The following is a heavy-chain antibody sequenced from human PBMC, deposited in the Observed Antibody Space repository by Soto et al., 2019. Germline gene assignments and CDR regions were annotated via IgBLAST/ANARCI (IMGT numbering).Heavy chain of an antibody. CDR2: IYDSGTT. V-gene: IGHV4-30-4*01. D-gene: IGHD3-10*01. CDR3: ARVYYGSGSLYYFDY. J-gene: IGHJ4*02. CDR1: GGSISGGDYY. Sequence: SETLSLTCTVSGGSISGGDYYWSWIRQPPGKGLEWIGYIYDSGTTYYNPSLKSRVTISVDTSKNQFSLKLTSVTAADTAVYYCARVYYGSGSLYYFDYWGQGTRVTVSS.